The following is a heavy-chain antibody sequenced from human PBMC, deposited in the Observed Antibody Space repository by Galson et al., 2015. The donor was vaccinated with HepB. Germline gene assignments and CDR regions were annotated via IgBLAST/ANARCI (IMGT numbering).Heavy chain of an antibody. V-gene: IGHV6-1*01. Sequence: CAISGDSVSSNGAAWNWIRQSPSRGLEWLGRTYYRSKWYTDYAVSVKSRISINPDTSKNQFSLQLNSVTPEDTAVYYCVRSRGTNYYLWWFDSWGQGTLVTVSS. CDR1: GDSVSSNGAA. CDR3: VRSRGTNYYLWWFDS. J-gene: IGHJ5*01. D-gene: IGHD3-22*01. CDR2: TYYRSKWYT.